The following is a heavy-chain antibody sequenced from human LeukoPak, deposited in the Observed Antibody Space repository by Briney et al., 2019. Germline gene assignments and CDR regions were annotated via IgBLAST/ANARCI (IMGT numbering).Heavy chain of an antibody. J-gene: IGHJ4*02. CDR2: FYYTGSI. V-gene: IGHV4-39*07. Sequence: SETLSLTCLVSGGSISSTSYYWGWIRQSPGRGLEWIGSFYYTGSIFDNRSLRSRVTISIDMSKNQFLLKLTSVTAADTAVYYCARVSSSSWPTNFDYWGQGTLVTVAS. CDR1: GGSISSTSYY. CDR3: ARVSSSSWPTNFDY. D-gene: IGHD6-13*01.